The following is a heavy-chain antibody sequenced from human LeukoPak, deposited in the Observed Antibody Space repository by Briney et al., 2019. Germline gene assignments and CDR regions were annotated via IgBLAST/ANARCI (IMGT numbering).Heavy chain of an antibody. CDR2: INPNNDDT. J-gene: IGHJ4*02. CDR1: GHTFTGYY. V-gene: IGHV1-2*02. CDR3: ARGRPMVRSRDVLDDQ. D-gene: IGHD3-10*01. Sequence: ASVKVSCKASGHTFTGYYMHWVRQAPGQGLEWMGYINPNNDDTNYEQKFQGRVTMTRDTSISTAYMELSRLRSDDTAVYYCARGRPMVRSRDVLDDQWGQGTLVTVSS.